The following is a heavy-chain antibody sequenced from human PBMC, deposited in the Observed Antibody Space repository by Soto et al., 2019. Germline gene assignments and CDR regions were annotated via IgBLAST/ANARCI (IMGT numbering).Heavy chain of an antibody. Sequence: QVQLVESGGGVVQPGRSLRLSCAASGFTFSSYGMHWVRQAPGKGLEWVAVISYDGSNKYYADSVKGRFTISRDNSKNTLYLQMNSLRAEDTAVYYCAKELRFLEWLPYTYSYYGMDVWGQGTTVTVSS. J-gene: IGHJ6*02. V-gene: IGHV3-30*18. CDR2: ISYDGSNK. CDR3: AKELRFLEWLPYTYSYYGMDV. D-gene: IGHD3-3*01. CDR1: GFTFSSYG.